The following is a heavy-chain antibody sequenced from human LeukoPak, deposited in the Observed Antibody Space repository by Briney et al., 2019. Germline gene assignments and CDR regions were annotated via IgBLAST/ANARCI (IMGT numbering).Heavy chain of an antibody. CDR1: GFTFSIYW. V-gene: IGHV3-21*01. CDR3: ARGGDTAMVL. Sequence: GGSLRLSCAASGFTFSIYWMGWVRQAPGKGLEWVSSISSSSSYIYYADSVKGRFTISRDNAKNSLYLQMNSLRAEDTAVYYCARGGDTAMVLWGQGILVTVSS. D-gene: IGHD5-18*01. J-gene: IGHJ4*02. CDR2: ISSSSSYI.